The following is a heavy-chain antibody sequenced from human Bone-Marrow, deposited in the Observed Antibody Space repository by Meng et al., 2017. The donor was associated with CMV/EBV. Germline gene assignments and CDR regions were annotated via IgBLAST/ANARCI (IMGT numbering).Heavy chain of an antibody. CDR3: ARGDLDGDCYYCLDF. Sequence: QLQLQESGPGLVKPSETLSLTCSVSGDSVSNKNKYWGWIRQPPGKGLEWIGNIYYSGRTNYNPSLTSRVAISVDTSKNQFSLRLNSVTAADSAIYSCARGDLDGDCYYCLDFWGQGALVTVSS. CDR1: GDSVSNKNKY. D-gene: IGHD2-21*02. J-gene: IGHJ4*02. V-gene: IGHV4-39*07. CDR2: IYYSGRT.